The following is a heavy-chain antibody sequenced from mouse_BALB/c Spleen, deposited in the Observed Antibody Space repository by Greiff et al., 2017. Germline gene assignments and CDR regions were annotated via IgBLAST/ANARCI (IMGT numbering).Heavy chain of an antibody. D-gene: IGHD1-1*01. V-gene: IGHV3-2*02. J-gene: IGHJ2*01. CDR2: ISYSGST. Sequence: VQLQQSGPGLVKPSQSLSLTCTVTGYSITSDYAWNWIRQFPGNKLEWMGYISYSGSTSYNPSLKSRISITRDTSKNQFFLQLNSVTTEDTATYYCARFDGSSYYFDYWGQGTTLTVSS. CDR3: ARFDGSSYYFDY. CDR1: GYSITSDYA.